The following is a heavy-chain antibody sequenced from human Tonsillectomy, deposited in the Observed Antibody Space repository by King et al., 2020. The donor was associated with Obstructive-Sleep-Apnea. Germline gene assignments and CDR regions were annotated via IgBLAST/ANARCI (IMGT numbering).Heavy chain of an antibody. Sequence: VQLVESGGGVVQPGGSLRLSCAASGFTFSSYDIHWVRQTPGKGLEWVAFIRYDGSDKYYADSVQGRFTISRDNSKNTLYLQLNSLRAEDTAVYYCAGNDMITFGGPMIDYWGQGTLVTVSS. CDR2: IRYDGSDK. V-gene: IGHV3-30*02. D-gene: IGHD3-16*01. CDR3: AGNDMITFGGPMIDY. CDR1: GFTFSSYD. J-gene: IGHJ4*02.